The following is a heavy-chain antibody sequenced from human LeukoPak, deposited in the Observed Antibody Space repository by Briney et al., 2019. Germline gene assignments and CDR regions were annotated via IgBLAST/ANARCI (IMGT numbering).Heavy chain of an antibody. D-gene: IGHD3-10*01. CDR3: ARQRGSGSYYSMDV. CDR1: GGSISSSSYY. J-gene: IGHJ6*02. Sequence: ASETLSLTCTVSGGSISSSSYYWGWIRQPPGKGLEWIGSIYYSGSTNYNPSLKSRVTISVDTSKNQFSLKLSSVTAADTAVYYCARQRGSGSYYSMDVWGQGTTVTVSS. CDR2: IYYSGST. V-gene: IGHV4-39*01.